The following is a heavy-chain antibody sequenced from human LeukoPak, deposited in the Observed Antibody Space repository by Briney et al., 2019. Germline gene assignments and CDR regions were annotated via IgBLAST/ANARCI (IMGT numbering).Heavy chain of an antibody. D-gene: IGHD2-15*01. CDR2: IKQDGSDK. CDR1: GFTFSSYR. Sequence: GGSLRLSCEASGFTFSSYRMSWVRQAPGKGLEWVANIKQDGSDKYYVDSLRGRFTVSRDNARNSLYLQINSLRVGDAAVYFCARVGAATFYWYYMDVWGKGTTVTVSS. V-gene: IGHV3-7*01. CDR3: ARVGAATFYWYYMDV. J-gene: IGHJ6*03.